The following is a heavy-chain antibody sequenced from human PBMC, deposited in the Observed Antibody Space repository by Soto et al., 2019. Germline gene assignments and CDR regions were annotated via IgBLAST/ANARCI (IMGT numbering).Heavy chain of an antibody. CDR3: ARDREGELLPFDY. CDR1: GYTFTSYD. D-gene: IGHD1-26*01. CDR2: ISAYNGNT. Sequence: ASVKVSCKASGYTFTSYDINWVRQATGQGFEWMGWISAYNGNTNYAQKLQGRVTMTTDTSTSTAYMELRSLRSDDTAVYYCARDREGELLPFDYWGQGTLVTVSS. V-gene: IGHV1-18*01. J-gene: IGHJ4*02.